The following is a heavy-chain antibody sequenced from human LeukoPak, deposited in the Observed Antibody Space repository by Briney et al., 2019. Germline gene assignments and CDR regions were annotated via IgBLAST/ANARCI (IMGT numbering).Heavy chain of an antibody. CDR1: GPSFSGYF. J-gene: IGHJ3*02. CDR2: IKHGGNT. CDR3: VKPVVVTAPPHRHAFDI. Sequence: SETLSLTCAVYGPSFSGYFWRWMRQSGGGGLEWIGEIKHGGNTAYNPSLKSRVTISRDTSKKQFSLKLTAVSAADTAVYYCVKPVVVTAPPHRHAFDIWGQGTLVTVSS. D-gene: IGHD2-21*02. V-gene: IGHV4-34*01.